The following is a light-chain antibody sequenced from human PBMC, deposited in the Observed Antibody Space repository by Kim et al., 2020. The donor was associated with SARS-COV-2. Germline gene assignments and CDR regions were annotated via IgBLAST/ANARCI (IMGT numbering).Light chain of an antibody. J-gene: IGLJ1*01. Sequence: QSITISCTGTSSDIGAYNYVSWYLQHPGKAPKLIIYDVSDRPFGVSSRFSGSKSGNTASLTISGLQPEDEADYYCTSYTTGSTRYVFGAGTKVTVL. CDR2: DVS. CDR1: SSDIGAYNY. V-gene: IGLV2-14*03. CDR3: TSYTTGSTRYV.